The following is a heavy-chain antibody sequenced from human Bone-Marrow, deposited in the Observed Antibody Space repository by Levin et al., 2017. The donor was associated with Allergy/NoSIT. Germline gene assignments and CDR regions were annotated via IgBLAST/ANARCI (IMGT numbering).Heavy chain of an antibody. J-gene: IGHJ3*02. CDR3: ARSRGDYFQLEAGAFDI. CDR2: FYFSGGT. CDR1: GASIGSYY. D-gene: IGHD2/OR15-2a*01. Sequence: SETLSLTCTVSGASIGSYYWNWIRQPPGKGLEWIGHFYFSGGTNYNPSLKSRVTISVDTSKSRVSLKLTSVTAADTAVYYCARSRGDYFQLEAGAFDIWGQGTMVTVSS. V-gene: IGHV4-59*01.